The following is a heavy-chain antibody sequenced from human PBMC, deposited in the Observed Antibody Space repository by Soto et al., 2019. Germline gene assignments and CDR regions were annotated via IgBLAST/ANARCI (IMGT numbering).Heavy chain of an antibody. J-gene: IGHJ4*02. CDR3: AKDGNWLDVYYDV. CDR2: VSASGRSR. CDR1: GIEFSDYA. V-gene: IGHV3-23*01. D-gene: IGHD3-16*01. Sequence: EVQLLESGGGLVQPGGSLRLSCVGSGIEFSDYAMSWVRQAPGKGLEWVSIVSASGRSRYHADSVKGQFTISRDNSKNTLYLHMNNQRAEDTVVYYCAKDGNWLDVYYDVWGQGTPVTVSS.